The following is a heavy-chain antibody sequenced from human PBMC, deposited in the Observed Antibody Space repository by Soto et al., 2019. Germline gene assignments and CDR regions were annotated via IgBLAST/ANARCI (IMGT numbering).Heavy chain of an antibody. V-gene: IGHV4-30-2*01. D-gene: IGHD3-22*01. CDR2: IYHSGST. CDR1: GGSISSGGYS. J-gene: IGHJ4*02. CDR3: ARENYDSSGFTTFDY. Sequence: SETLSLTCAVSGGSISSGGYSWSWIRQPPGKGLEWIGYIYHSGSTYYNPSLKSRVTISVDRSKNQFSLKLSSVTAADTAVYYCARENYDSSGFTTFDYWGQGTLVTV.